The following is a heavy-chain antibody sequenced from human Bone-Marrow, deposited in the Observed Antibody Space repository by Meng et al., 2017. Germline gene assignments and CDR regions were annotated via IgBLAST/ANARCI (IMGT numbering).Heavy chain of an antibody. J-gene: IGHJ4*02. CDR3: ARGRPKVAGTDYFDY. CDR1: GGTFSSYA. Sequence: SVKVSCKAPGGTFSSYAISSVRQAPGQGLEWMGRIIPILGIANYAQKFQGRVTITADKSTSTAYMELSSLRSEDTAVYYCARGRPKVAGTDYFDYWGQGTLVTVSS. CDR2: IIPILGIA. D-gene: IGHD6-19*01. V-gene: IGHV1-69*04.